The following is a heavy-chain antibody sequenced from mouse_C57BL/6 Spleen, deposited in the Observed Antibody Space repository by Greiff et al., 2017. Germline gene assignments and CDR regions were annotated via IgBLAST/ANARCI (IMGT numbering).Heavy chain of an antibody. Sequence: QVQLQQPGAELVKPGDSVKLSCKASGYTFTSYWMHWVTQRPGQGLEWIGMIHPNSGSTNYNEKIKSKATLTVDKSSSTAYMQLSSLTSEDSAVYYCARTPLRGAKDYWGQGTSVTVSS. CDR2: IHPNSGST. D-gene: IGHD3-2*02. J-gene: IGHJ4*01. CDR1: GYTFTSYW. V-gene: IGHV1-64*01. CDR3: ARTPLRGAKDY.